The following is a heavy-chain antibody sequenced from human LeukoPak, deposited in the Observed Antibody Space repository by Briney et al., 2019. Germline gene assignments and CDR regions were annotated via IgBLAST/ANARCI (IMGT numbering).Heavy chain of an antibody. CDR1: GFTFSSYS. Sequence: GGSLRLSCAASGFTFSSYSMNWVRQAPGKGLEWVSSISSSSSYIYYADSVKGRFTISRDNSKNTLYLQMNSLRAEDTAVYYCAKDRAAAGDNWFDPWGQGTLVTVSS. V-gene: IGHV3-21*01. J-gene: IGHJ5*02. CDR3: AKDRAAAGDNWFDP. CDR2: ISSSSSYI. D-gene: IGHD6-13*01.